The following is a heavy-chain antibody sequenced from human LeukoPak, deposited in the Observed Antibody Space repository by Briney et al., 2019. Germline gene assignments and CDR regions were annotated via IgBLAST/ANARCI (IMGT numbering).Heavy chain of an antibody. Sequence: GASVTISCKASGYSFTGYYMHWVRQAPGQGLEWMGWINPNSGGTKYAQKFKGRVTMTRDTSISTAYMELSRLRSDDTAVYYCARVDTAMVAGGGDYWGQGTLVTVSS. D-gene: IGHD5-18*01. CDR2: INPNSGGT. J-gene: IGHJ4*02. CDR3: ARVDTAMVAGGGDY. CDR1: GYSFTGYY. V-gene: IGHV1-2*02.